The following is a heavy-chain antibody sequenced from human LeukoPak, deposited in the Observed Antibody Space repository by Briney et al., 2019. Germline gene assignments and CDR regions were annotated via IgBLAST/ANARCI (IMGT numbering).Heavy chain of an antibody. D-gene: IGHD4-17*01. Sequence: PGGSLRLSCAASGFTFDDYAMHRVRQAPGKGLEWVSAISGSGGSTYYADSVKGRFTISRDNSKNTLYLQMNSLRAEDTAVYYCAKEYGDFPFDYWGQGTLVTVSS. CDR1: GFTFDDYA. V-gene: IGHV3-23*01. J-gene: IGHJ4*02. CDR2: ISGSGGST. CDR3: AKEYGDFPFDY.